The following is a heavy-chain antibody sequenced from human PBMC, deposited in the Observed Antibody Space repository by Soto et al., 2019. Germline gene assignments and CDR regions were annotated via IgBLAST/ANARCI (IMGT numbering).Heavy chain of an antibody. J-gene: IGHJ5*02. CDR3: TRDASRDSSARGWFDP. V-gene: IGHV3-21*01. D-gene: IGHD6-13*01. CDR2: ISSNSAYI. CDR1: GFTFRRFT. Sequence: XGSLRLSCAASGFTFRRFTMNWVRQAPGKGLEWVSTISSNSAYIYYTDALRGRFTISRDNAKNSLHLQMNSLRAEDTAVYYCTRDASRDSSARGWFDPWGPGTLVTVSS.